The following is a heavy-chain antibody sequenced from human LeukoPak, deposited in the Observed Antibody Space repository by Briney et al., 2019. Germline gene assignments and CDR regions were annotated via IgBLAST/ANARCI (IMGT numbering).Heavy chain of an antibody. CDR1: GYTFTSYD. V-gene: IGHV1-8*01. CDR3: ARENRDYYDSSVDY. J-gene: IGHJ4*02. Sequence: ASVKVSCKASGYTFTSYDINWVRQATGQGLEWMGWMNPNSGNTGYAQKFQGRVTMTRNTPISTAYMELSSLRSEDTAVYYCARENRDYYDSSVDYWGQGTLVTVSS. D-gene: IGHD3-22*01. CDR2: MNPNSGNT.